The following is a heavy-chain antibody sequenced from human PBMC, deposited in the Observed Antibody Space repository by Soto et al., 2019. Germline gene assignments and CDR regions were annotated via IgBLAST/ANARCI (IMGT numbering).Heavy chain of an antibody. CDR3: ARMISIAAAGTDY. CDR1: GYTFTSYA. CDR2: INAGNGNT. V-gene: IGHV1-3*01. D-gene: IGHD6-13*01. J-gene: IGHJ4*02. Sequence: QVQLVQSGAEVKKPGASVKVSCKASGYTFTSYAMHWVRQAPGQRLEWMGWINAGNGNTKYSQKFQGRVTITRDTSASTAYMELSSLRSEDTAVYYCARMISIAAAGTDYWGQGTLFTVSS.